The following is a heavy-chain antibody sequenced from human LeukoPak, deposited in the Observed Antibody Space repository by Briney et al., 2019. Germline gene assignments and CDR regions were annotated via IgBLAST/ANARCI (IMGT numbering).Heavy chain of an antibody. CDR2: IIPIFGTA. Sequence: GSSVKVSCKASGGTFSSYAISWVRQAPGQGLEWMGGIIPIFGTANYAQKFQGRVTITTDESTSTAYMELSSLRSEDTAVYYCARGSIAVAATRNAFDIWGQGTMVTVSS. V-gene: IGHV1-69*05. CDR1: GGTFSSYA. D-gene: IGHD6-19*01. CDR3: ARGSIAVAATRNAFDI. J-gene: IGHJ3*02.